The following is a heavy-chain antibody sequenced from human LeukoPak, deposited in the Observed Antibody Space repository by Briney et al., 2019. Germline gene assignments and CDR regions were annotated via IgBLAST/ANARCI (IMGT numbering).Heavy chain of an antibody. Sequence: GASVKVSCKASGGTFSSYAISWVRQAPGQGLEWMGGIIPIFGTANYAQKFQGRVTMTTDTSTSTAYMELRSLRSDDTAVYYCATSYGDYESGGDYFDYWGQGTLVTVSS. CDR1: GGTFSSYA. CDR2: IIPIFGTA. J-gene: IGHJ4*02. V-gene: IGHV1-69*05. CDR3: ATSYGDYESGGDYFDY. D-gene: IGHD4-17*01.